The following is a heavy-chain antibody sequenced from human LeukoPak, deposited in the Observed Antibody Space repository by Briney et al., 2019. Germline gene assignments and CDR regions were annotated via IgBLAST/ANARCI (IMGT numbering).Heavy chain of an antibody. CDR1: GFTFSSYA. Sequence: GGSLRLSCAASGFTFSSYAMHWVRQAPGKGLEGVAVISYDGSNKYYADSVKGRFTISRDNSKNTLYLQMNSLRAEDTAVYYCARGGSGRKQLDGRFDPWGQGTLVTVSS. J-gene: IGHJ5*02. V-gene: IGHV3-30-3*01. CDR2: ISYDGSNK. D-gene: IGHD6-6*01. CDR3: ARGGSGRKQLDGRFDP.